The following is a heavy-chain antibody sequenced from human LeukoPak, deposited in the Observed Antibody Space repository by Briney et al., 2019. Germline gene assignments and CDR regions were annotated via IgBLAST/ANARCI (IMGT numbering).Heavy chain of an antibody. CDR3: AREKPPYAEIAEYYYYGMDV. V-gene: IGHV1-18*01. D-gene: IGHD2-2*01. J-gene: IGHJ6*02. Sequence: GASVKVSCKASGYTFTSYGISWVRQAPGQGLEWMGWISAYNGNTNYAQKLQGRVTMTTDTSTSTAYMELRSLRSDDTAVYYCAREKPPYAEIAEYYYYGMDVWGQGTTVTVSS. CDR1: GYTFTSYG. CDR2: ISAYNGNT.